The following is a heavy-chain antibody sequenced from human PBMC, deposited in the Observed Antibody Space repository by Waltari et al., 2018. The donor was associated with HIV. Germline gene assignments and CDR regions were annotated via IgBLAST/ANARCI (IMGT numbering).Heavy chain of an antibody. J-gene: IGHJ3*01. CDR1: GGSFSGHF. V-gene: IGHV4-34*02. D-gene: IGHD2-15*01. CDR2: ISHSGNP. Sequence: QVQLQQWGAGLLKPSETLSLTCAVYGGSFSGHFWGWIRQSPETGLEWIGEISHSGNPNYNPSLKSRVTISVDTSKNQFSLTMDSVTAADSAIYFCARAEGVYCNIGACYSGGAFDVWGQGTMVTVSS. CDR3: ARAEGVYCNIGACYSGGAFDV.